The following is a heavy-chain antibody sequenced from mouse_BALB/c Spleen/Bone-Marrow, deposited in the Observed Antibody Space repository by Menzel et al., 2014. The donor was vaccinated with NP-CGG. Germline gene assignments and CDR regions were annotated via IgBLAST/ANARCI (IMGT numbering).Heavy chain of an antibody. Sequence: EVMLVESGGGLVQPGGSRKLSCAASGFTFSSFGMHWVRQAPEKGLEWVAYISSGSSTIYYADTVKGRFTISRDNPKNPLFLQMTSLRSEDTAMYYCARSLLLRPDYWGQGTTLTVSS. V-gene: IGHV5-17*02. CDR1: GFTFSSFG. CDR2: ISSGSSTI. D-gene: IGHD1-1*01. CDR3: ARSLLLRPDY. J-gene: IGHJ2*01.